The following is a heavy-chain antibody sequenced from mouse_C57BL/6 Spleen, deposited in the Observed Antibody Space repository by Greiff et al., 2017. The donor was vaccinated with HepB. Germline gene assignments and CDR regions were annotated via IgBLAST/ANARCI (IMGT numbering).Heavy chain of an antibody. CDR2: ISSGGSYT. Sequence: EVQGVESGGDLVKPGGSLKLSCAASGFTFSSYGMSWVRQTPDKRLEWVATISSGGSYTYYPDSVKGRFTISRDNAKNTLYLQMSSLKSEDTAMYYCAIHHQYYGSSYRAMDYWGQGTSVTVSS. D-gene: IGHD1-1*01. CDR3: AIHHQYYGSSYRAMDY. J-gene: IGHJ4*01. V-gene: IGHV5-6*01. CDR1: GFTFSSYG.